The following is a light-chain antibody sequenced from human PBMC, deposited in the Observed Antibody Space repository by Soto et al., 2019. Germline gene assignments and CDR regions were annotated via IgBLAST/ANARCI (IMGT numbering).Light chain of an antibody. CDR3: SSYGASSTL. V-gene: IGLV2-14*03. Sequence: QSALTQPASLSGSPGQSITISCTGTSSDIGSSNYVSWYQQHPGKAPKLMIFDVSYRPSGISDRFSGSKSGNTASLTISGLQPEDEADYYCSSYGASSTLFGGGTKVPVL. J-gene: IGLJ3*02. CDR1: SSDIGSSNY. CDR2: DVS.